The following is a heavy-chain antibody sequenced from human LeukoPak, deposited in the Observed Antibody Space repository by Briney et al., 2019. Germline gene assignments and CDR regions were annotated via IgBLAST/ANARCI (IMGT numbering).Heavy chain of an antibody. CDR1: GFTFSNAW. D-gene: IGHD1-26*01. Sequence: GGSLRLSCAASGFTFSNAWMSWVRQAPGKGLEWVGRIKSKTDGRTTDYAAPVKGRFTISRDDSKNTLYLQMNSLKTEDTAVYYCTTDSGSYYDAFDIWGQGTMVTVSS. V-gene: IGHV3-15*01. CDR3: TTDSGSYYDAFDI. CDR2: IKSKTDGRTT. J-gene: IGHJ3*02.